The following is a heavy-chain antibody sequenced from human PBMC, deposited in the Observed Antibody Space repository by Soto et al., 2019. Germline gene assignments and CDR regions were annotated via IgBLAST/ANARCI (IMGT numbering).Heavy chain of an antibody. CDR3: ARDSYSSGWYDYYYGMDV. Sequence: ASVKVSCKASGYTFTSYAMHWVRQAPGQRLEWMGWINAGNGNTKYSQKFQGRVTITRDTSASTAYMGLSSLRSEDTAVYYCARDSYSSGWYDYYYGMDVWGQGTTFTVAS. D-gene: IGHD6-19*01. J-gene: IGHJ6*02. V-gene: IGHV1-3*01. CDR1: GYTFTSYA. CDR2: INAGNGNT.